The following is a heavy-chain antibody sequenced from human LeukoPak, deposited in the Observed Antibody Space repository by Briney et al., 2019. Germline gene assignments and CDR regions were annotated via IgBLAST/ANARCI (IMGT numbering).Heavy chain of an antibody. D-gene: IGHD3-22*01. Sequence: GGSLRLSCAASGFTFSSYAMSWVRQAPGKGPEWVSAISGSGGSTYYADSVKGRFTISRDNSKNTLYLQMNSLRAEDTAVYYCAKSPWVGSSGYYDYWGQGTLVTVSS. CDR1: GFTFSSYA. V-gene: IGHV3-23*01. J-gene: IGHJ4*02. CDR3: AKSPWVGSSGYYDY. CDR2: ISGSGGST.